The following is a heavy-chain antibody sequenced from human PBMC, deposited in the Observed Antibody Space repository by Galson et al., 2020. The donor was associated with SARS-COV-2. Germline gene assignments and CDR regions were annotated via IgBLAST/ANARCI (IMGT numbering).Heavy chain of an antibody. V-gene: IGHV3-23*01. J-gene: IGHJ4*02. CDR2: ISGSGGST. CDR3: AKIWNIAAAGWDY. Sequence: GGSLRLSFPPLGSTFISYAMSWVRQAQGKGLEWFSAISGSGGSTYFADPGKGRFTIPRDNPKNTQYRQMNSLRAEDTAVYYCAKIWNIAAAGWDYWGQGTLVTVSS. CDR1: GSTFISYA. D-gene: IGHD6-25*01.